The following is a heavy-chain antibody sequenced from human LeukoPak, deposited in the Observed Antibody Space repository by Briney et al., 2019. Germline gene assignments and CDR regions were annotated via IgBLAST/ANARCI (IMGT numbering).Heavy chain of an antibody. Sequence: GVSLRPSCAASGFTFSSYWMHWVRQVPGKGLVWVSRINSDGSSTSYADSVKGRFTISRDNAKNTLYVQMNSLRAEDTAVYYCSTGSGHAFDIWGRGTMVTVSS. CDR1: GFTFSSYW. CDR2: INSDGSST. V-gene: IGHV3-74*01. D-gene: IGHD3-10*01. J-gene: IGHJ3*02. CDR3: STGSGHAFDI.